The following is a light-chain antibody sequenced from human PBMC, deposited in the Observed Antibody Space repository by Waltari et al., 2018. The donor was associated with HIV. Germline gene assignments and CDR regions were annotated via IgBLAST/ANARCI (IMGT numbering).Light chain of an antibody. Sequence: QPVLTQPTSQSGTPVERVTISCSGSRSNIGSNTVSWYQQLPGTAPKLFIYSNNQRPSGVPDRFSGSKSGTSASLAISGLQSEDEADYYCAAWDDSLNGWVFGGGTKLTVV. V-gene: IGLV1-44*01. CDR2: SNN. J-gene: IGLJ3*02. CDR1: RSNIGSNT. CDR3: AAWDDSLNGWV.